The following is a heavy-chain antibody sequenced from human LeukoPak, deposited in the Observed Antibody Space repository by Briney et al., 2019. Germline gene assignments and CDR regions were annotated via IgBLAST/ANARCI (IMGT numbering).Heavy chain of an antibody. CDR1: GGSISSYY. D-gene: IGHD6-13*01. CDR3: ARGYSSSSPFDY. Sequence: PSETLSLTCTVSGGSISSYYWSWIRQPPGKELEWIGYIYTSGTTNYNPSLKSRLTISVDTSKNQFSLKLNSVTAADTAVYYCARGYSSSSPFDYWGQGTLVTVSS. V-gene: IGHV4-4*09. CDR2: IYTSGTT. J-gene: IGHJ4*02.